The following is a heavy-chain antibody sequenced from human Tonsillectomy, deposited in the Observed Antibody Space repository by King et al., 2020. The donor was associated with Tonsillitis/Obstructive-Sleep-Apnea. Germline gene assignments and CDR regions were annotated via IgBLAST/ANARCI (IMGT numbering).Heavy chain of an antibody. CDR1: GFTFSNYW. CDR3: ATIFGVGRYYSGMDV. D-gene: IGHD3-3*01. V-gene: IGHV3-7*03. CDR2: IKQDGSEK. J-gene: IGHJ6*02. Sequence: VQLVESGGGLVQPGGSLRLSCAASGFTFSNYWMSWVRQAPGKGLDWVANIKQDGSEKYYVDSVKGRFTISRDNAKNSLYLQMNSLRAEDTAVYYCATIFGVGRYYSGMDVWGQGTTVTVSS.